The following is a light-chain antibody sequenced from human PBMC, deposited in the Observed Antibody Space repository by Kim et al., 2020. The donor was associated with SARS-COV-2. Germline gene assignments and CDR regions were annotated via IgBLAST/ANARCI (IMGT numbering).Light chain of an antibody. CDR3: QAWDSSIHWV. J-gene: IGLJ3*02. V-gene: IGLV3-1*01. CDR1: KVGDKY. CDR2: QDS. Sequence: SYELTQPPSVSVSPGQTASITCSGDKVGDKYACWYQQKPGQSPVLVIYQDSKRPSGIPERFSGSNSGNTATLTISGTQAMDEADYYCQAWDSSIHWVFGGGTQLTVL.